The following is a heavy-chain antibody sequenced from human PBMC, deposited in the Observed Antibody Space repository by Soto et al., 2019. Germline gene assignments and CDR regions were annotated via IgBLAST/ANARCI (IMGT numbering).Heavy chain of an antibody. J-gene: IGHJ4*02. Sequence: GGSLRLSCTASGFTFGNYAMNWVRQAPGKGLEWVSAISGSGGSTYYADSVKGRFTISRDNSKNTLYLQMNSLRAEDTAVYYCAKGPYAARPREGYFDYWGQGTLVTVSS. V-gene: IGHV3-23*01. D-gene: IGHD6-6*01. CDR1: GFTFGNYA. CDR3: AKGPYAARPREGYFDY. CDR2: ISGSGGST.